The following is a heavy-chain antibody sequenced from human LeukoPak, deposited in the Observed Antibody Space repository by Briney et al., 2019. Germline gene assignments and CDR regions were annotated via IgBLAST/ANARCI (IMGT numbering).Heavy chain of an antibody. CDR1: GFTFSSYG. CDR2: IWYDGSNK. J-gene: IGHJ3*02. CDR3: ASGDTTGYSGDAFNI. D-gene: IGHD3-22*01. V-gene: IGHV3-33*01. Sequence: GGSLRLSCAASGFTFSSYGMHWVRQAPGKGLEWVAVIWYDGSNKYYADSVKGRFTISRDNSKNTLYLQMDSLRADDTAVYYCASGDTTGYSGDAFNIWGQGTMVTVSS.